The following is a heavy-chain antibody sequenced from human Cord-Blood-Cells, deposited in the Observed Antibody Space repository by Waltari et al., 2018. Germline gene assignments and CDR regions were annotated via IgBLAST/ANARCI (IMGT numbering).Heavy chain of an antibody. D-gene: IGHD3-16*01. J-gene: IGHJ2*01. CDR1: GGSISSSSYY. CDR3: ARPEGGSAGCFDL. Sequence: QLQLQESGPGLVKPSETLSLTCTVSGGSISSSSYYWGWIRQPPGKGLEWIGSIYYSGSTYYNPSLKSRVTISVDTSKNQFSLKLSSVTAADTAVYYCARPEGGSAGCFDLWGRGTLVTVSS. V-gene: IGHV4-39*01. CDR2: IYYSGST.